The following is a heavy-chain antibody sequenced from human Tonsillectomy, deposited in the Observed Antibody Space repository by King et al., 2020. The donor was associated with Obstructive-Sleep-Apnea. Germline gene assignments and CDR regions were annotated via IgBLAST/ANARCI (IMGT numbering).Heavy chain of an antibody. CDR3: AHSPNYDILTGYYNWFDP. CDR1: GFSLSTSGVG. J-gene: IGHJ5*02. CDR2: IYWDDDK. D-gene: IGHD3-9*01. V-gene: IGHV2-5*02. Sequence: TLKESGPTLVKPTQTLTLTCTFSGFSLSTSGVGVGWIRQPPGKALEWLAFIYWDDDKRYSPSLKSRLTITKDTSKNQVVLTMTNMDPVDTATYYCAHSPNYDILTGYYNWFDPWGQGTLVTVSS.